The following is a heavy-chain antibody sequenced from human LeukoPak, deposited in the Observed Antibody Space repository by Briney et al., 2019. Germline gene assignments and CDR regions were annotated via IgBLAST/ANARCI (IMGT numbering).Heavy chain of an antibody. CDR3: AREESVVATGITGDY. V-gene: IGHV1-18*01. D-gene: IGHD5-12*01. CDR2: ISAYNGNT. Sequence: ASVKVSCKASGYTFTSYGLSWVRQAPGQGLEWMGWISAYNGNTNYAQKLQGRVTMTTDTSTSTAYMELRSLRSDDTAVYYCAREESVVATGITGDYWGQGTLVTVSS. CDR1: GYTFTSYG. J-gene: IGHJ4*02.